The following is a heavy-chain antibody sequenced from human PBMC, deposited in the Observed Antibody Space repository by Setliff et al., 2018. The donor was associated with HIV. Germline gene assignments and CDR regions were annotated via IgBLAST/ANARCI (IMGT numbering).Heavy chain of an antibody. Sequence: PSETLSLTCTVSGYSISSGYYWGWIRQPPGKGLEWIGSIYYSGSTNYNPSLKSRATISVDTSKNQFSLKLSSVTAADTAVYYCASMERGSGFSNRNYFDYWGQGTLVTVSS. D-gene: IGHD6-19*01. CDR3: ASMERGSGFSNRNYFDY. V-gene: IGHV4-38-2*02. CDR2: IYYSGST. J-gene: IGHJ4*02. CDR1: GYSISSGYY.